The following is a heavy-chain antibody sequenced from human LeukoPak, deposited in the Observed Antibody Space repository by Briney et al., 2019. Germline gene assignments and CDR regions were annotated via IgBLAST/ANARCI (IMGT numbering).Heavy chain of an antibody. CDR3: ARGSRKYYYDSSGC. Sequence: SVTVSCKASGGTFSSYAISWVRQAPGQGLEWMGGIIPIFGTANYAQKFQGRVTITADESTSTAYMELSSLRSEDTAVYYCARGSRKYYYDSSGCWGQGTLVTVSS. V-gene: IGHV1-69*13. D-gene: IGHD3-22*01. J-gene: IGHJ4*02. CDR1: GGTFSSYA. CDR2: IIPIFGTA.